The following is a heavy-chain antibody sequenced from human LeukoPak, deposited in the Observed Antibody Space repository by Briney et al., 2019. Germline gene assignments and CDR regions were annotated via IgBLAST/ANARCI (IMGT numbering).Heavy chain of an antibody. V-gene: IGHV4-39*07. J-gene: IGHJ4*02. D-gene: IGHD3-22*01. CDR1: GGSISSYY. Sequence: SETLSLTCTVSGGSISSYYWGWIRLPPGEGLEWIGRISYSGNTYYNPSLKSRVTITVDTSKNQFSLKVTSVTAADTAVYYCATRGDYDLDYWGQGTLLTVSS. CDR3: ATRGDYDLDY. CDR2: ISYSGNT.